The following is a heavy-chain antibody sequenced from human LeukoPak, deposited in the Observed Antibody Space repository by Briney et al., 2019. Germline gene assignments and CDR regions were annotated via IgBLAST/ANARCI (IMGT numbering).Heavy chain of an antibody. CDR1: GYTFTSYG. CDR2: ISAYNGNT. CDR3: ARVNQHYGSARFYYYYGMDV. Sequence: ASVKVSCKASGYTFTSYGISWVRQAPGQGLEWMGRISAYNGNTNYAQKLQGRVTMTTDTSTSTAYMELRSLRSDDTAVYYCARVNQHYGSARFYYYYGMDVWGQGTTVTVSS. J-gene: IGHJ6*02. D-gene: IGHD3-10*01. V-gene: IGHV1-18*01.